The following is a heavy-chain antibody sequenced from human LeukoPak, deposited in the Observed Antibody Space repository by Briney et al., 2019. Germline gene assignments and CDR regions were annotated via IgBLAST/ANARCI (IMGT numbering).Heavy chain of an antibody. CDR1: GGSISSSSYY. CDR2: IYYSGST. D-gene: IGHD5-24*01. CDR3: ARDRGRRRDGYNAGRDY. J-gene: IGHJ4*02. V-gene: IGHV4-30-4*01. Sequence: SETLSLTCTVSGGSISSSSYYWSWIRQPPGKGLEWIGYIYYSGSTYYNPSLKSRVTISVDTSKNQFSLKLSSVTAADTAVYYCARDRGRRRDGYNAGRDYWGQGTLVTVSS.